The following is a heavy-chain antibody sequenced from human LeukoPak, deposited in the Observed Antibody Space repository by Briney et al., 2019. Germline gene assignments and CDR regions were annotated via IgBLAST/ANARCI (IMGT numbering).Heavy chain of an antibody. Sequence: GASVKVSCKASGGTFISYAISWVRQAPGQGLEWRGRITPILRIANYAQNFQGRLTITSPKSTSTAYMQLSSLRSEHTAVSYCARDRDNWNYVFDYWGQGTLVTVSS. J-gene: IGHJ4*02. V-gene: IGHV1-69*04. CDR3: ARDRDNWNYVFDY. CDR1: GGTFISYA. D-gene: IGHD1-7*01. CDR2: ITPILRIA.